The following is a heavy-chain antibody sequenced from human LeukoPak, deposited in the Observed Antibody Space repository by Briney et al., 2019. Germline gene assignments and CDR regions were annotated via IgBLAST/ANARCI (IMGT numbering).Heavy chain of an antibody. V-gene: IGHV1-18*04. CDR1: GYTFTGYY. CDR2: ISAYNGNT. CDR3: AIHPISIAVTRGRRNPFDY. Sequence: ASVKVSCKASGYTFTGYYMHWVRQAPGQGLEWMGWISAYNGNTNYAQKLQGRVTMTTDTSTSTAYMEPRSLRSDDTAVYYCAIHPISIAVTRGRRNPFDYWGQGTLVTVSS. D-gene: IGHD6-19*01. J-gene: IGHJ4*02.